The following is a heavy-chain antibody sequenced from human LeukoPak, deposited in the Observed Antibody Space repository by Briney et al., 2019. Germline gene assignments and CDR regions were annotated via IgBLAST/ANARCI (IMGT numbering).Heavy chain of an antibody. J-gene: IGHJ4*02. CDR2: IYYSGST. CDR3: ARATVPYYFDY. CDR1: GGSISSYY. V-gene: IGHV4-59*01. D-gene: IGHD4-11*01. Sequence: SETLSLTCTVSGGSISSYYWSWIRQPPGKGLEWIGYIYYSGSTNYNPSLKSRVTISVDTSKNQFTLKLSSVTAADTAVYYCARATVPYYFDYWGQGTLVTVSS.